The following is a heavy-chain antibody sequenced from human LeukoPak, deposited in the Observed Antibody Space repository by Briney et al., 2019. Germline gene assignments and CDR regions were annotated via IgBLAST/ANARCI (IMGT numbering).Heavy chain of an antibody. Sequence: GESLKISCKGSGYSFTNYWIGWVRQMPGKGLEYMGIIYPGDSDSRYSPSFRGQVTISADKSISTAYLQWNSLKASDTAMYYCARLLTGDQGYNWFDPWGQGTLVTVSS. CDR1: GYSFTNYW. J-gene: IGHJ5*02. CDR3: ARLLTGDQGYNWFDP. V-gene: IGHV5-51*01. CDR2: IYPGDSDS. D-gene: IGHD7-27*01.